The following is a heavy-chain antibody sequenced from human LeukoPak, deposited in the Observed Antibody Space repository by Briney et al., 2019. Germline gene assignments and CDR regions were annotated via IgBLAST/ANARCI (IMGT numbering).Heavy chain of an antibody. CDR3: ARWGDYDVLTGYYVSDY. D-gene: IGHD3-9*01. Sequence: GRSLRLSCAASGFTFSNYAMSWVRQAPGKGLEWVSAITGSGRNTYYADSVKGRFTIYRDNSKNTVFLQMNSLRAEDTAVYYCARWGDYDVLTGYYVSDYWGQGTLVTVSS. J-gene: IGHJ4*02. CDR2: ITGSGRNT. CDR1: GFTFSNYA. V-gene: IGHV3-23*01.